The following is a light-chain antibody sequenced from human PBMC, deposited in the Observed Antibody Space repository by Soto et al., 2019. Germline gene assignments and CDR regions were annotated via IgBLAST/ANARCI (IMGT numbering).Light chain of an antibody. Sequence: DIHMTQSPSTLSASLLDLVTITWRASQSISSWLAWYQQKPGKAPKLLIYRASTLESGVPSNFSGSGSGTEFTLTISSLQSEDFATYYCQQYNSYPWTFGQGTKVDTK. CDR3: QQYNSYPWT. CDR2: RAS. V-gene: IGKV1-5*03. CDR1: QSISSW. J-gene: IGKJ1*01.